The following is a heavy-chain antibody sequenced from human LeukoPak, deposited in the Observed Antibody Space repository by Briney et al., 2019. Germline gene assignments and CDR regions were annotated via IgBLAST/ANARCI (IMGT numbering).Heavy chain of an antibody. D-gene: IGHD3-3*01. CDR3: AREGGFYRPLDY. J-gene: IGHJ4*02. CDR1: GGSVTSTNC. CDR2: VHLDGRT. Sequence: WQTLSLTCDVSGGSVTSTNCWTCVRQPPGKGLEWIGEVHLDGRTNYNPSLKSRLIMSVDLPENHISLKLTSVTAADTAVYYCAREGGFYRPLDYSGQGTLVTVSS. V-gene: IGHV4-4*02.